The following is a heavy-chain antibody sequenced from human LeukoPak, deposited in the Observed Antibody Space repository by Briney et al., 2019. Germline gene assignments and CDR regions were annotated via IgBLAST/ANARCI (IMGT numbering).Heavy chain of an antibody. D-gene: IGHD6-6*01. J-gene: IGHJ4*02. CDR1: GYTFTSYA. CDR2: INTNTGNP. Sequence: ASVKVSCKASGYTFTSYAMNWARQAPGQGLEWMGWINTNTGNPTYAQGFTGRFVFSLDTSVSTAYLQISSLKAEDTAVYYCVEGSSFYFDYWGQGTLVTVSS. V-gene: IGHV7-4-1*02. CDR3: VEGSSFYFDY.